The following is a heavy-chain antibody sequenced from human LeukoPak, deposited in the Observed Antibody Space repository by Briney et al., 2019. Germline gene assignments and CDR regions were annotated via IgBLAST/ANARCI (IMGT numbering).Heavy chain of an antibody. D-gene: IGHD2-21*02. Sequence: PGGSLRLSCAASGFTFSSYAMRWVRQAPGKGLEWVSAISGSGGSTYYADSVKGRFTISRDNSKNTLYLQMNSLRAEDTAVYYCAKDPIAYCGGDCYRGYYFDYWGQGTLVTVSS. CDR2: ISGSGGST. CDR1: GFTFSSYA. J-gene: IGHJ4*02. V-gene: IGHV3-23*01. CDR3: AKDPIAYCGGDCYRGYYFDY.